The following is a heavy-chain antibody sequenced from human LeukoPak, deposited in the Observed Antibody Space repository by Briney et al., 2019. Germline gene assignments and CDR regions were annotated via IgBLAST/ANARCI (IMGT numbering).Heavy chain of an antibody. V-gene: IGHV3-21*04. CDR2: ISSSSSYI. CDR1: GFTFSSYS. CDR3: ARDRNKGELYYGMGV. J-gene: IGHJ6*02. D-gene: IGHD3-10*01. Sequence: RSGGSLRLPCAASGFTFSSYSMNWVRRAPGKGLEWVSSISSSSSYIYYADSVKGRFTISRDNAKNSLYLQMNSLRAEDTAVYYCARDRNKGELYYGMGVWGQGTTVTVSS.